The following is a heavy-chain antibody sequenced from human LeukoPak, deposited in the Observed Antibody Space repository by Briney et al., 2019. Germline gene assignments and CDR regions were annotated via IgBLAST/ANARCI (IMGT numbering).Heavy chain of an antibody. D-gene: IGHD6-19*01. J-gene: IGHJ4*02. Sequence: ASVKVSCKASGYTFTGYHMHWVRQAPGQGLEWMGWINPNSGGTNYAQKFQGRVTMTRDTSISTAYMELSRLRSDDTAVYYCARDEGGRIAVAALSFDYWGQGTLVTVSS. CDR3: ARDEGGRIAVAALSFDY. CDR2: INPNSGGT. V-gene: IGHV1-2*02. CDR1: GYTFTGYH.